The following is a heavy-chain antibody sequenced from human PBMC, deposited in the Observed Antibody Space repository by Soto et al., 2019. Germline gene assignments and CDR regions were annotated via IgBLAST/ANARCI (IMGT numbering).Heavy chain of an antibody. D-gene: IGHD6-19*01. CDR3: AKGPHTNVGWPYYFES. V-gene: IGHV3-48*02. CDR1: GFSLANYP. Sequence: SGGSLRLSCVASGFSLANYPMNWVRQTPGKGLEWISYSSPRGDTIYYADSVEGRFTISRDNARNSLSLHMSSLRDEDSALYYCAKGPHTNVGWPYYFESWGQGVPVTGSS. CDR2: SSPRGDTI. J-gene: IGHJ4*02.